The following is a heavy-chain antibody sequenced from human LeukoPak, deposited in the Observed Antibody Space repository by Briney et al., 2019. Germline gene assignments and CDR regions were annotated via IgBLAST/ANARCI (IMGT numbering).Heavy chain of an antibody. CDR1: GFTVSSNY. V-gene: IGHV3-64D*09. D-gene: IGHD3-10*01. CDR2: ITSNGGST. CDR3: TKDAPGDIDH. J-gene: IGHJ4*02. Sequence: GGSLRLSCAASGFTVSSNYMSWVRQAPGKGLEYVSVITSNGGSTYYVDSVKGRFTISRDNSKNTLYLQMSSLRTEDTAVYYCTKDAPGDIDHWGQGTLVTVSS.